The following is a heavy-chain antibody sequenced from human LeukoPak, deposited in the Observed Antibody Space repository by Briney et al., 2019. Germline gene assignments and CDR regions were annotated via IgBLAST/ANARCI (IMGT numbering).Heavy chain of an antibody. CDR2: ISYDGSNK. Sequence: GRSLRLSCAASGFTFSSYAMHWVRQAPGKGLEWVAVISYDGSNKYYADSVKGRFTISRDNSKNTLYLQMNSLRAEDTAVYYCARDKGGLYGDYDWGQGTQVTVSS. V-gene: IGHV3-30-3*01. CDR1: GFTFSSYA. CDR3: ARDKGGLYGDYD. D-gene: IGHD4-17*01. J-gene: IGHJ4*02.